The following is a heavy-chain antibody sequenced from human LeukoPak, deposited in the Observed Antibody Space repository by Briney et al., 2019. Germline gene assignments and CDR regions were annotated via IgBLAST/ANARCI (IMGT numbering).Heavy chain of an antibody. CDR3: ARVGGRQLVKDYFDY. J-gene: IGHJ4*02. CDR1: GFTFSSYW. V-gene: IGHV3-7*03. D-gene: IGHD6-13*01. CDR2: IKQDGSEK. Sequence: PGGSLRLSCAASGFTFSSYWMSWVRQAPGKGLEWVANIKQDGSEKYYVDSVKGRFTISRDNAKNSLYLQMNSLRAEDTAMYYCARVGGRQLVKDYFDYWGQGTLVTVSS.